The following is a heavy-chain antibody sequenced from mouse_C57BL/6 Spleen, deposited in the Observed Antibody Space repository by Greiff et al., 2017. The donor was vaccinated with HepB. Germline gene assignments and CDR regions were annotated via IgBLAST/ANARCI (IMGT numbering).Heavy chain of an antibody. CDR2: ISSGGDYI. CDR1: GFTFSSYA. V-gene: IGHV5-9-1*02. Sequence: EVKLMESGEGLVKPGGSLKLSCAASGFTFSSYAMSWVRQTPEKRLEWVAYISSGGDYIYYADTVKGRFTISRDNARNTLYLQMSSLKSEDTAMYYCTRTLYGKAMDYWGQGTSVTVSS. J-gene: IGHJ4*01. CDR3: TRTLYGKAMDY. D-gene: IGHD1-1*01.